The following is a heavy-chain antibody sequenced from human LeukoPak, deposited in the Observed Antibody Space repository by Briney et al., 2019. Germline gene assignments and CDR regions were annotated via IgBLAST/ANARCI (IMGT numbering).Heavy chain of an antibody. V-gene: IGHV1-69*05. CDR3: ARAQDIVVVPAAVGVDAFDI. D-gene: IGHD2-2*01. J-gene: IGHJ3*02. Sequence: ASVKVSCKASGYTFSSYGISWERQAPGQGLEWMGGIIPIFATTNYAQKFQGRVTITTDESSNTAHMELSSLRSEDTAMYYCARAQDIVVVPAAVGVDAFDIWGQGTMVIVSS. CDR1: GYTFSSYG. CDR2: IIPIFATT.